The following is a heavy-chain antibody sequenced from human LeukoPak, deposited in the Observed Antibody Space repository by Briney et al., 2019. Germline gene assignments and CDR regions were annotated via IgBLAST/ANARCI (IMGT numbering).Heavy chain of an antibody. Sequence: SVKVSCKASGGTFSSYTINWVRQAPGQGLEWMGGIIPIFGTTNSAQKFQGRVTITTDESTSTAYLELSSLKSEDTAVYYCARIVGEGPAYGGNFQPHYYYYYYMDVWGKGTTVTVSS. CDR1: GGTFSSYT. CDR3: ARIVGEGPAYGGNFQPHYYYYYYMDV. CDR2: IIPIFGTT. J-gene: IGHJ6*03. D-gene: IGHD4-23*01. V-gene: IGHV1-69*05.